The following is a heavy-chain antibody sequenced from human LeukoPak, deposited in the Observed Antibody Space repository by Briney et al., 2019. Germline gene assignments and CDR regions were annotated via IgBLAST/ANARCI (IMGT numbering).Heavy chain of an antibody. CDR1: GFTFSTYV. CDR2: ISGSGDNT. CDR3: AKGPSPPRVFTPFDY. V-gene: IGHV3-23*01. D-gene: IGHD2-8*01. Sequence: GGSLRLSCAASGFTFSTYVMSWVRQAPGKGLEWVSGISGSGDNTYYADSVKGRFTISRDNSKNTLYLQMNSLRAEDTAVYFCAKGPSPPRVFTPFDYWGRGTLVTVSS. J-gene: IGHJ4*02.